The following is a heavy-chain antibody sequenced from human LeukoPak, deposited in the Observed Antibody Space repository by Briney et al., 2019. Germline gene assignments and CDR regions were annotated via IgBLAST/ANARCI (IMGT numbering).Heavy chain of an antibody. CDR3: AKDLQLGIVVVTAIYFDY. Sequence: PGGSLRLSCAASGFTFSSYAMSRVRQAPGKGLEWVSAISGSGCSTYYADSVKGRFTISRDNSKNTLYLQMNSLRAEDTAVYYCAKDLQLGIVVVTAIYFDYWGQGTLVTVSS. CDR2: ISGSGCST. V-gene: IGHV3-23*01. J-gene: IGHJ4*02. CDR1: GFTFSSYA. D-gene: IGHD2-21*02.